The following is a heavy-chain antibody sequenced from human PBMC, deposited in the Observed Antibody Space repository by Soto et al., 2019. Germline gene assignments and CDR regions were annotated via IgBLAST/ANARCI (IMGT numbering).Heavy chain of an antibody. CDR1: GYTVTGYH. V-gene: IGHV1-2*02. CDR2: ISPNTGGT. J-gene: IGHJ5*02. CDR3: ARGSPRNNWFDP. Sequence: QVQLVQSGAEVKKPGASVKVSCLPSGYTVTGYHIHWVRQAPGQGLEWMGWISPNTGGTQYAEKFRDRVTITRDTSSSMVYMELTRLTSDDTAIYYCARGSPRNNWFDPWGQGTMVTVSS.